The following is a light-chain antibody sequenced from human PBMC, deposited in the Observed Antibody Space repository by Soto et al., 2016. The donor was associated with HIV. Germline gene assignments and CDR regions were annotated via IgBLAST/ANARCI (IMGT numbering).Light chain of an antibody. CDR3: QAWDSSSGL. CDR1: NLKYKF. Sequence: SHEVTQPPSVSVSPGQTATITCVGQNLKYKFISWYQKRPGRSPVLLIYQNDQRPPGIPGRFSGFTYENKAILTISGAQTSGWRVTYFCQAWDSSSGLFGSGTNLIVL. V-gene: IGLV3-1*01. CDR2: QND. J-gene: IGLJ1*01.